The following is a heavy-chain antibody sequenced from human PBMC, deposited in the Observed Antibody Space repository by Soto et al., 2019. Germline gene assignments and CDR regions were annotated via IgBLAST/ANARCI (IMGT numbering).Heavy chain of an antibody. CDR3: ARGDDILTGYYPPLFDY. V-gene: IGHV1-8*01. CDR1: GYTFTSYD. CDR2: MNANSGNT. Sequence: QAQLVQSGAEVKKPGASVKVSCKASGYTFTSYDINWVRQATGQGLEWMGWMNANSGNTGYAQKFQGRVTMTRNTSISTAYMELSSLRSEDTAVYYCARGDDILTGYYPPLFDYWGQGTLVTVSS. J-gene: IGHJ4*02. D-gene: IGHD3-9*01.